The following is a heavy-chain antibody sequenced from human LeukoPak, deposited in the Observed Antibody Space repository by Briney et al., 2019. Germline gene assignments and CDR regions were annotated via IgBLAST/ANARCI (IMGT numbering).Heavy chain of an antibody. J-gene: IGHJ6*02. V-gene: IGHV3-74*01. CDR3: ARGRYYGMDV. CDR2: VNSDGSST. Sequence: GGSLRLSCAASGFTLTSYWMHWVRQAPGKGLVWVSRVNSDGSSTTYADSVKGRFTISRDNAKNTLYLQMNSLRAEDTALYYCARGRYYGMDVWGQGTTATVSS. CDR1: GFTLTSYW.